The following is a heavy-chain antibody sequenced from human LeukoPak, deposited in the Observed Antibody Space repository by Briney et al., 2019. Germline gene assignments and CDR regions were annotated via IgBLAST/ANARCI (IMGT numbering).Heavy chain of an antibody. Sequence: SVKVSCKASGGTFSSYAISWVRQAPGQGLEWMGGIIPIFGTANYAQKFQGRVTITTDESTSTAYMELSSLRSEDTAVYYCASVYCSSTSCLNWFDPWGQGTLVTVSS. CDR1: GGTFSSYA. CDR3: ASVYCSSTSCLNWFDP. J-gene: IGHJ5*02. V-gene: IGHV1-69*05. D-gene: IGHD2-2*01. CDR2: IIPIFGTA.